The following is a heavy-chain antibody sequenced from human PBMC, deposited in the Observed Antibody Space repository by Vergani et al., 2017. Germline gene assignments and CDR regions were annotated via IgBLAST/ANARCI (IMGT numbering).Heavy chain of an antibody. J-gene: IGHJ3*02. V-gene: IGHV3-23*01. CDR1: GFTFIMHA. CDR3: AKVGRSEVAATFGAFDI. Sequence: EVQLLESGGDLVQPGGSLRLSCAASGFTFIMHAMSWVRQAPGKGLEWVSTLSASDRRTHYADSVKVRFTISRDISKNTLFLHMNSLRPEDTAVYYCAKVGRSEVAATFGAFDIWGQGTMVTVSS. D-gene: IGHD2-15*01. CDR2: LSASDRRT.